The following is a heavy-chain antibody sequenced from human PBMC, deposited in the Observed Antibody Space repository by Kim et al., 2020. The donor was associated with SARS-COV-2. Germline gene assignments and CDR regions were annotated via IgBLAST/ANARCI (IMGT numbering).Heavy chain of an antibody. D-gene: IGHD4-17*01. CDR1: GGSISSYY. CDR3: ARHEQWFVLYGDYVPYGMDV. V-gene: IGHV4-59*08. J-gene: IGHJ6*02. CDR2: IYYSGST. Sequence: SETLSLTCTVSGGSISSYYWSWIRQPPGKGLEWIGYIYYSGSTNYNPSLKSRVTISVDTSKNQFSLKLSSVTAADTAVYYCARHEQWFVLYGDYVPYGMDVWGQGTTVTVSS.